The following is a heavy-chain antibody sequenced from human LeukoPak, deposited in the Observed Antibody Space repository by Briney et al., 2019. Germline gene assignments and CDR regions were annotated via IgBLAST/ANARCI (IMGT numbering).Heavy chain of an antibody. V-gene: IGHV3-30*04. D-gene: IGHD3-10*01. J-gene: IGHJ4*02. Sequence: GRSLRLSCAASGFTFSLYTMHWVRQAPGKGLEWVAVISYDGSDKYYADSVKGRFTISRDNSKNTLFLQMNSLRVEDTAVYYCARVGGHWGQGTLVTVSS. CDR1: GFTFSLYT. CDR2: ISYDGSDK. CDR3: ARVGGH.